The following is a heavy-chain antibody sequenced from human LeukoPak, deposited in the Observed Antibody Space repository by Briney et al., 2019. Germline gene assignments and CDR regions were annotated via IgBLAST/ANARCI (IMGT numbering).Heavy chain of an antibody. J-gene: IGHJ4*02. D-gene: IGHD3-22*01. V-gene: IGHV4-34*01. Sequence: SETLSLTCAVYGGSFSGYHWSWIRQPPGKGLEWIGEINHSGSTNYNPSLKSRVTISVDTSKNQFSLKLSSVTAADTAVYYCARVRRWLPLDYWGQGTLVTVSS. CDR2: INHSGST. CDR1: GGSFSGYH. CDR3: ARVRRWLPLDY.